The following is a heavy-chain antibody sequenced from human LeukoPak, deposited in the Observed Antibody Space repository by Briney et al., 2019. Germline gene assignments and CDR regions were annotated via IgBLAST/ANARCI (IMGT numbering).Heavy chain of an antibody. Sequence: SGRCLRLSCAASGFTFSSYAMSGVRQAPGKGLEWVSTISGSGGSTYYTDSGKGRFTVSRDNSKHTLYLQMNSLRAEDTAVYYCAKGDTTWEIPNDDWGQGTLVSVSS. J-gene: IGHJ4*02. CDR1: GFTFSSYA. CDR2: ISGSGGST. D-gene: IGHD1-26*01. CDR3: AKGDTTWEIPNDD. V-gene: IGHV3-23*01.